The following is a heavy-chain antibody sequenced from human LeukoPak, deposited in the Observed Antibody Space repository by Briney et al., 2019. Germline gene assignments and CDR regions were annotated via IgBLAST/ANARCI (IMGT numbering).Heavy chain of an antibody. CDR1: GYTFTGYY. V-gene: IGHV1-2*04. Sequence: ASVKVSCKASGYTFTGYYMHWVRQPPGQGLEWMGWINPNSGGTNYAQKFQGWVTMTRDTSISTAYMELSRLRSDDTAVYYCARASDGYNYAFDIWGQGTMVTVSS. J-gene: IGHJ3*02. CDR2: INPNSGGT. CDR3: ARASDGYNYAFDI. D-gene: IGHD5-24*01.